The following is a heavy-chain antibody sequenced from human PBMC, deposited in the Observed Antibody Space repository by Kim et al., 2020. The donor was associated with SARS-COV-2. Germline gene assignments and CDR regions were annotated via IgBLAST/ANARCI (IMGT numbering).Heavy chain of an antibody. J-gene: IGHJ4*02. D-gene: IGHD5-12*01. Sequence: SETLYLTCTVSGGSINMIGNYWGWISQSPGKGLEWIGSVYYTGTTYYSPSLKSRVTISVHTSKKQFSLNLSSVTAADTAVYYCASSPGVVAFTDYWGQGTLVTVSS. CDR2: VYYTGTT. V-gene: IGHV4-39*07. CDR1: GGSINMIGNY. CDR3: ASSPGVVAFTDY.